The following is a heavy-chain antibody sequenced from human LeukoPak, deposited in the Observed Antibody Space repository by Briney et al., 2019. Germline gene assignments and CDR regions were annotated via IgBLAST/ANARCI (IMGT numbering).Heavy chain of an antibody. Sequence: ASVKVSCKASGYTFTSYDISWVRQAPGQGLEWMGWISVYNGNTNYAQKLQGRVTMTTGTSTSTAYMELRSLRSDDTAFYYCARDRDSSSWSDYWGQGTLVTVSS. V-gene: IGHV1-18*04. CDR2: ISVYNGNT. J-gene: IGHJ4*02. CDR1: GYTFTSYD. CDR3: ARDRDSSSWSDY. D-gene: IGHD6-13*01.